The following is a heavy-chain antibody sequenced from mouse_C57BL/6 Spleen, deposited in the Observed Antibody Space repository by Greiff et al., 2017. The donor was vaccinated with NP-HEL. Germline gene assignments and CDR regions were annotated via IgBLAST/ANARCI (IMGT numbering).Heavy chain of an antibody. D-gene: IGHD2-12*01. CDR1: GYTFTSYW. V-gene: IGHV1-52*01. CDR2: IDPSDSET. CDR3: ARRVPLTTGYYFDY. Sequence: QVQLKQPGAELVRPGSSVKLSCKASGYTFTSYWMHWVKQRPIQGLEWIGNIDPSDSETHYNQKFKDKATLTVDKSSSTAYMQLSSLTSEDSAVYYCARRVPLTTGYYFDYWGQGTTLTVSS. J-gene: IGHJ2*01.